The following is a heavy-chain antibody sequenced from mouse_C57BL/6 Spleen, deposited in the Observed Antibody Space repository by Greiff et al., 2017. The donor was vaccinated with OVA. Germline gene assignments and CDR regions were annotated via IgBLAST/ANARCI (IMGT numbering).Heavy chain of an antibody. Sequence: VQVVESGAELVKPGASVKMSCKASGYTFTTYPIEWMKQNHGKSLEWIGNFHPYNDDTKYNEKFKGKATLTVEKSSSTVYLELSRLTSDDSAVYYCARPYSNYEYYFDYWGQGTTLTVSS. CDR3: ARPYSNYEYYFDY. CDR2: FHPYNDDT. J-gene: IGHJ2*01. CDR1: GYTFTTYP. D-gene: IGHD2-5*01. V-gene: IGHV1-47*01.